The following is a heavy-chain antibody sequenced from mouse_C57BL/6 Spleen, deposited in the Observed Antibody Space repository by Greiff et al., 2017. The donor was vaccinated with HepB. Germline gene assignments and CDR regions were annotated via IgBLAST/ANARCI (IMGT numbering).Heavy chain of an antibody. J-gene: IGHJ2*01. D-gene: IGHD1-1*01. CDR1: GYTFTSYW. V-gene: IGHV1-72*01. CDR2: IDPNSGGT. Sequence: QVQLQPGAELVKPGASVKLSCKASGYTFTSYWMHWVKQRPGRGLEWIGRIDPNSGGTKYNEKFKSKATLTVDKPSSTAYMQLSSLTSEDSAVYYCARAATVVAMDFDYWGQGTTLTVSS. CDR3: ARAATVVAMDFDY.